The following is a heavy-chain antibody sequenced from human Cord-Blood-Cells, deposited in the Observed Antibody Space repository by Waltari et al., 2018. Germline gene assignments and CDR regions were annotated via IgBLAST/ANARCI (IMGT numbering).Heavy chain of an antibody. J-gene: IGHJ4*02. CDR1: GGSFSGYY. CDR3: ARARSGSYYNY. Sequence: QVQLQQWGAGLLKPSETLSLTCAVYGGSFSGYYWSWIRQPPGKGLEWIGEINHSGSPNSNPALKSRVTISVDTSKNQFSLKLSSVTAADTAVYYCARARSGSYYNYWGQGTLVTVSS. CDR2: INHSGSP. V-gene: IGHV4-34*01. D-gene: IGHD3-10*01.